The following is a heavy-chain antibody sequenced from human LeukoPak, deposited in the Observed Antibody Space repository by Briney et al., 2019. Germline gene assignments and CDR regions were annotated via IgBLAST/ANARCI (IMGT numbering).Heavy chain of an antibody. CDR2: IKQDGSEK. CDR3: AKDRRGIAAAGPFDY. CDR1: GFTFSSYW. J-gene: IGHJ4*02. Sequence: GGSLRLSCAASGFTFSSYWMSWVRQAPGKGLEWVANIKQDGSEKYYVDSVKGRFTISRDNAKNSLYLQMNSLRAEDTAVYYCAKDRRGIAAAGPFDYWGQGTLVTVSS. V-gene: IGHV3-7*03. D-gene: IGHD6-13*01.